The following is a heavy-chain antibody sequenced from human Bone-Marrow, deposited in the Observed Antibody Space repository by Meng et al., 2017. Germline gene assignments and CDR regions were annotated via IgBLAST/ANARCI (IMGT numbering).Heavy chain of an antibody. Sequence: SETLSLTCTVSGGSISSYYWSWIRQPPGKGLEWIGRIYTSGSTNYNPSLKSRVTISVDTSKNQFSLKLSSVTAADTAVYYCAREGWYYYDSSGYYRDYWGQGTLVTVSS. CDR1: GGSISSYY. CDR3: AREGWYYYDSSGYYRDY. CDR2: IYTSGST. D-gene: IGHD3-22*01. V-gene: IGHV4-4*08. J-gene: IGHJ4*02.